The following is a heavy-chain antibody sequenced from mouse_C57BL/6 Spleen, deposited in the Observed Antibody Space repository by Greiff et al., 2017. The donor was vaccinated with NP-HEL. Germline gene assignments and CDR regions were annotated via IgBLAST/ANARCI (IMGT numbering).Heavy chain of an antibody. D-gene: IGHD2-1*01. J-gene: IGHJ2*01. CDR2: IYPGDGDT. V-gene: IGHV1-82*01. CDR3: ARIGDYGNSPLDY. CDR1: GYAFSSSW. Sequence: QVQLQQSGPELVKPGASVKISCKASGYAFSSSWMNWVKQRPGKGLEWIGRIYPGDGDTNYNGKFKGKATLTADKSSSTAYMQLSSLTSEDSAVYFCARIGDYGNSPLDYWGQGTTLTVSS.